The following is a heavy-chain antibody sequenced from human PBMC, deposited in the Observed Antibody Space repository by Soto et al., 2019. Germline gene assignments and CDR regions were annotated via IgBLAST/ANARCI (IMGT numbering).Heavy chain of an antibody. Sequence: GWSLRLSCAASGFSFSLFWMSWVRQTPGKGLEWVANINEDGSEKFFAGSVKGRFTISRDNAKNSLSLQMNSLTADDTAVYYCARTGWPQSSYYFDYLGQEPPVAVFS. D-gene: IGHD3-16*01. CDR2: INEDGSEK. J-gene: IGHJ4*02. CDR3: ARTGWPQSSYYFDY. V-gene: IGHV3-7*03. CDR1: GFSFSLFW.